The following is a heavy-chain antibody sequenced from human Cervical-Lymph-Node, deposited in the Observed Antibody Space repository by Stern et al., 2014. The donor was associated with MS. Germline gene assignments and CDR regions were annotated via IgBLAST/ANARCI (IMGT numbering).Heavy chain of an antibody. CDR1: GFTFDVYA. CDR3: EKVYDSRNWNYNDDAFDM. V-gene: IGHV3-9*01. CDR2: ITWKGNKI. D-gene: IGHD1-7*01. Sequence: QLVESGGGLVQPGRSLRLPCAASGFTFDVYAMHWVRQAPGKGLEWVSGITWKGNKIGYADSVKGRFTILRENAKNSLYLQMNSLRTEDTALYYCEKVYDSRNWNYNDDAFDMWGQGTMVTVSS. J-gene: IGHJ3*02.